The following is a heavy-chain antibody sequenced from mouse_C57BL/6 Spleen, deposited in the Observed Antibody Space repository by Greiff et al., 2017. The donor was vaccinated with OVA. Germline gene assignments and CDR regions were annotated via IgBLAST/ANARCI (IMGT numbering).Heavy chain of an antibody. Sequence: EVQLQESGPELVKPGASVKISCKASGYSFTGYYMNWVKQSPEKSLEWIGEINPSTGGTTYNQKFKAKATLTVDTSSSTAYMQLKSLTSEDSAVYYCARSGGSGSSSPFAYWGQGTLVTVSA. CDR1: GYSFTGYY. CDR2: INPSTGGT. CDR3: ARSGGSGSSSPFAY. D-gene: IGHD1-1*01. V-gene: IGHV1-42*01. J-gene: IGHJ3*01.